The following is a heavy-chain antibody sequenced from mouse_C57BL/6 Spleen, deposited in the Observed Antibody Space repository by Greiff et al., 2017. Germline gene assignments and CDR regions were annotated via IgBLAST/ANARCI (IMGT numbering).Heavy chain of an antibody. D-gene: IGHD4-1*01. V-gene: IGHV5-4*01. J-gene: IGHJ2*01. CDR3: ARDRTGTIFDY. CDR2: ISDGGSYT. CDR1: GFTFSSYA. Sequence: EVNVVESGGGLVKPGGSLKLSCAASGFTFSSYAMSWVRQTPEKRLEWVATISDGGSYTYYPDNVKGRFTISRDNAKNNLYLQMSHLKSEDTAMYYCARDRTGTIFDYWGQGTTLTVSS.